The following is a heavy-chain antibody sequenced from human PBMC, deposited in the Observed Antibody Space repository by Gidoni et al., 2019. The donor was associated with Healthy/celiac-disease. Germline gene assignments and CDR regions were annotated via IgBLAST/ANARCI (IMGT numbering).Heavy chain of an antibody. V-gene: IGHV1-69*01. CDR2: IIPIFGTA. J-gene: IGHJ4*02. CDR3: ARGGVGCSSTSCYLYYFDY. D-gene: IGHD2-2*01. CDR1: GGTFSSYA. Sequence: QLVQSVAEVKKPGSSVKVSCKASGGTFSSYAISWVRQAPGQGLEWMGGIIPIFGTANYAQKFQGRVTITADESTSTAYMELSSLRSEDTAVYYCARGGVGCSSTSCYLYYFDYWGQGTLVTVSS.